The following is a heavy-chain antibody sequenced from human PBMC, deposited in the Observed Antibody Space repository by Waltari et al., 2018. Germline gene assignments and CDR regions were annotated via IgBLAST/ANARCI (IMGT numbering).Heavy chain of an antibody. D-gene: IGHD3-22*01. J-gene: IGHJ5*02. CDR3: AKAHFYDTSGYIEH. CDR1: GFIFNNYA. Sequence: EVQVLESGGGLVQPGGFLRLTCAASGFIFNNYAINWVRRAPGKGLEWVSGINGYCDKTYSADSVKGRFTLSRDNSRNTLSLQMNSLRAEDTAVYYCAKAHFYDTSGYIEHWGQGTLVTVSS. CDR2: INGYCDKT. V-gene: IGHV3-23*01.